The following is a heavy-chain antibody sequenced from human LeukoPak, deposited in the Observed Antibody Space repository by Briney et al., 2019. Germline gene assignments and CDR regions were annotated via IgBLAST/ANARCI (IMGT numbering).Heavy chain of an antibody. Sequence: PSETLSLTCTVSGGSISSSSYYWGWIRQPPGKGLEWIGSIYYSGSTYYNPSLKSRVTISVDTSKNQFSLKLSSVTAADTAVYYCARLTYYYDSSGCRRPGYFDYWGQGTLVTVSS. D-gene: IGHD3-22*01. CDR3: ARLTYYYDSSGCRRPGYFDY. CDR1: GGSISSSSYY. J-gene: IGHJ4*02. V-gene: IGHV4-39*01. CDR2: IYYSGST.